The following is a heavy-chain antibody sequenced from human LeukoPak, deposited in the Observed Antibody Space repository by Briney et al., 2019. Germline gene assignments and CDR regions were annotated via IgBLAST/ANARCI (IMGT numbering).Heavy chain of an antibody. CDR1: GFTFSTSA. V-gene: IGHV3-23*01. CDR3: TKRAEFGGFDP. Sequence: GGSLRLSCAASGFTFSTSAMSWVRQAPGKGLEWVSSISTTVGNTHYADSVKGRFTISRDNSNHTLYLQMNSLTAEDTAVYYCTKRAEFGGFDPWGQGTLVTVSS. D-gene: IGHD3-10*01. J-gene: IGHJ5*02. CDR2: ISTTVGNT.